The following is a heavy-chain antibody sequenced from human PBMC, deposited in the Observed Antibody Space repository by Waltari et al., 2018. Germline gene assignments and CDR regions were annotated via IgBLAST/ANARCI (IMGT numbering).Heavy chain of an antibody. Sequence: EEQLVESGGGLIQPGESLRVSCVVSGFTFSRYWMNWVRQAPGKGLVGVEGINSDGSDTSYADSVKGRFTISRDNAKNTVYLQMKSLRAEDTAVYYCARVARKTYSSPVPGRDYYYGMDVWGLGTTVTVSS. CDR2: INSDGSDT. V-gene: IGHV3-74*01. D-gene: IGHD6-13*01. CDR1: GFTFSRYW. J-gene: IGHJ6*02. CDR3: ARVARKTYSSPVPGRDYYYGMDV.